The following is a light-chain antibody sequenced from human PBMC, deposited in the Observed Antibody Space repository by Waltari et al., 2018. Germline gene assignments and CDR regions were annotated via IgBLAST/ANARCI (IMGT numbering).Light chain of an antibody. CDR1: SSNIGNNY. V-gene: IGLV1-51*01. CDR3: GTWDTSLNTWV. J-gene: IGLJ3*02. CDR2: DSN. Sequence: QSVLTQPPSVSAAPGQKVTISCSGSSSNIGNNYVSWYQQLPGTAPKLVIYDSNKRPSGIPDRFSGSKSGTSATLGITGLQTGDEADYYCGTWDTSLNTWVFGGGTKLTVL.